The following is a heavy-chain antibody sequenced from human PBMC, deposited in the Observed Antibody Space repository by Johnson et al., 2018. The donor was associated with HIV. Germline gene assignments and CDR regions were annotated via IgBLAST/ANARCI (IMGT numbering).Heavy chain of an antibody. CDR3: ARSGGYDNINAFDI. V-gene: IGHV3-64*01. J-gene: IGHJ3*02. Sequence: VQLVESGGGLVQPGGSLRLSCAASGFTFSSYAMHWVRQAPGKGLEFVSAISSNGGSTYYANSVKGSFTISRDNSKNTLYLQMGSLRAEDMAVYYCARSGGYDNINAFDIWGQWTVVTISS. CDR1: GFTFSSYA. CDR2: ISSNGGST. D-gene: IGHD3-22*01.